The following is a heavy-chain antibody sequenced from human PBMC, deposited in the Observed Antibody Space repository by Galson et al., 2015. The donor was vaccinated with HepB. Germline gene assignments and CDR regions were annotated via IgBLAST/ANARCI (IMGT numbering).Heavy chain of an antibody. CDR2: IGDTGSNT. Sequence: SLRLSCAASGFPFGTYGMHWVRQAPGKGLEYVSAIGDTGSNTYYADSVKGRFTISRDNAKNILYLQMSSLRAEDSAVYYCVKGMSYCSGGNCHAVGDYWGQGTRVTVSS. J-gene: IGHJ4*02. V-gene: IGHV3-64D*06. CDR1: GFPFGTYG. D-gene: IGHD2-15*01. CDR3: VKGMSYCSGGNCHAVGDY.